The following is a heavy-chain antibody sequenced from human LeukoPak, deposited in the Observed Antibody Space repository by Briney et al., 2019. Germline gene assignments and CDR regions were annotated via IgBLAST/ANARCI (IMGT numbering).Heavy chain of an antibody. D-gene: IGHD6-13*01. CDR1: GFTFSSYA. J-gene: IGHJ4*02. V-gene: IGHV3-23*01. Sequence: GGSLRLSCAASGFTFSSYAMSWVRQAPGRGLEWVSAIGGNGVNTFYADSVKGRFTISRDNSKNTLYLQMNSLRAEDTSIYFCAKALEQETVIALDSWGQGTLVTVSS. CDR2: IGGNGVNT. CDR3: AKALEQETVIALDS.